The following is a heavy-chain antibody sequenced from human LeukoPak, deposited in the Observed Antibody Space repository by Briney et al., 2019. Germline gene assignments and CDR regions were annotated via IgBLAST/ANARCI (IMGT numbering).Heavy chain of an antibody. J-gene: IGHJ6*02. Sequence: SETLSLTCTVSGDSISNYYWNWIRQPPGKGLEYIGWIHYSGSTDYNPSLKSRVTISVDTSKNQFSLKLSSVTAADTAVYYCARVRYSSSWYYYYGMDVWGQGTTVTVSS. CDR3: ARVRYSSSWYYYYGMDV. CDR1: GDSISNYY. D-gene: IGHD6-13*01. V-gene: IGHV4-59*01. CDR2: IHYSGST.